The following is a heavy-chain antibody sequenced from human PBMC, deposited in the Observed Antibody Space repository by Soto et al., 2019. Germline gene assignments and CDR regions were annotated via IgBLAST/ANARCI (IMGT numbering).Heavy chain of an antibody. J-gene: IGHJ4*02. CDR2: IYWDDDK. Sequence: QITLKESGPPLVKPTQTLTMTCTFSGFSLSTSGVGVGWIRQPPGKALEWLALIYWDDDKRYRPSLKSRLTITKDTSKNQVVLTMTNMDPVDTATYCCAQVMLRGSGEKWTVSFDYWGQGTLVTVSS. CDR3: AQVMLRGSGEKWTVSFDY. V-gene: IGHV2-5*02. CDR1: GFSLSTSGVG. D-gene: IGHD3-10*01.